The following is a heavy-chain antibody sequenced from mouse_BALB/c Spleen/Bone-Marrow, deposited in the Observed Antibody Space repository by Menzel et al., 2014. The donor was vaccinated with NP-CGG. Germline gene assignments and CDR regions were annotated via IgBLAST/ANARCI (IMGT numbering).Heavy chain of an antibody. V-gene: IGHV5-6-3*01. J-gene: IGHJ1*01. CDR2: INNNGGST. CDR3: ARVYGWYFDV. Sequence: EVKLVESGGGLVQPGGSLKLSCVASGSTFRSYGMSWVRQTPDKRLELVATINNNGGSTYYPDSVKGQFTISRDNAKNTLYLQMSSLKSEDTAMYYCARVYGWYFDVWGAGTTVTVSS. CDR1: GSTFRSYG. D-gene: IGHD1-1*01.